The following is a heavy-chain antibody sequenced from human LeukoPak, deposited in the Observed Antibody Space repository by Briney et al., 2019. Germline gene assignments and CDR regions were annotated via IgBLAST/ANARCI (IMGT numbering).Heavy chain of an antibody. CDR3: ARRYCSITTCRDAFDI. CDR2: IYTSGST. J-gene: IGHJ3*02. D-gene: IGHD2-2*01. Sequence: SETLSLTCTVSGGSISSYYWSWIRQPAGKGLEWIGRIYTSGSTNYNPSLKSRVTMSVDTSKNQFFLKVNSVTAADTAVYYCARRYCSITTCRDAFDIWGQGTMVSVSS. CDR1: GGSISSYY. V-gene: IGHV4-4*07.